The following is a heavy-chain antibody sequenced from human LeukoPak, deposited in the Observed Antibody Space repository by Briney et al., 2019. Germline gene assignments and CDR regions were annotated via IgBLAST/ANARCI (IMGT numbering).Heavy chain of an antibody. J-gene: IGHJ4*02. V-gene: IGHV5-51*01. D-gene: IGHD6-19*01. CDR1: GYSLTSYW. CDR3: ARQTQWRGLFDS. Sequence: GESLKISCKGPGYSLTSYWIGWVRQMPGKGLEWMGIIYPGDSDTRYSPSFQGQVTISADKSISTAYLQWSSLKASDTAIYYCARQTQWRGLFDSWGQGTLVTVSS. CDR2: IYPGDSDT.